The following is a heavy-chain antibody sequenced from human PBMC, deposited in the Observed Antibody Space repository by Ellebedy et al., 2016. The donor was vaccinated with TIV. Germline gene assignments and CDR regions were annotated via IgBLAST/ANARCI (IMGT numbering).Heavy chain of an antibody. CDR2: ISWNSGSI. CDR3: ARGVLLWFGDEGTFDY. CDR1: GFTFDDYA. J-gene: IGHJ4*02. V-gene: IGHV3-9*01. D-gene: IGHD3-10*01. Sequence: GGSLRLXCAASGFTFDDYAMHWVRQAPGKGLEWVSGISWNSGSIGYADSVKGRFTISRDNAKNSLYLQMNSLRAEDTALYYCARGVLLWFGDEGTFDYWGQGTLVTVSS.